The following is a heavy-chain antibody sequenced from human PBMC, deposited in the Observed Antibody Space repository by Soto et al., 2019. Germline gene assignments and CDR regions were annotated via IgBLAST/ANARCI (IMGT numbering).Heavy chain of an antibody. J-gene: IGHJ4*02. CDR3: AKVGGTSHPPIPVDY. Sequence: EVQLLESGGGLVQPGGSLRLSCAASGFTFSSYAMNWLRQAPGKGLEWVSTISGSGGSTYYAHTSTYYADSVKGLFTISRDNSKNTLDLQMNSLRAEDTAVYYCAKVGGTSHPPIPVDYWGQGTLVTVSS. CDR1: GFTFSSYA. V-gene: IGHV3-23*01. CDR2: ISGSGGSTYYAHTST. D-gene: IGHD2-2*02.